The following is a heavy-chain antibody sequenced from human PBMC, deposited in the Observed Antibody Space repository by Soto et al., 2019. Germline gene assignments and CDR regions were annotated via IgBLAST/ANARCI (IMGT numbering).Heavy chain of an antibody. D-gene: IGHD1-26*01. Sequence: SETLSLTCAVYGGSFSGYYWSWIRQPPGKGLEWIGEINHSGSTNYNPSLKSRVTISVDTSKNQFSLKLSSVTAADTAVYYCARVEGGMVAYWGQGTLVTVSS. CDR2: INHSGST. CDR1: GGSFSGYY. CDR3: ARVEGGMVAY. V-gene: IGHV4-34*01. J-gene: IGHJ4*02.